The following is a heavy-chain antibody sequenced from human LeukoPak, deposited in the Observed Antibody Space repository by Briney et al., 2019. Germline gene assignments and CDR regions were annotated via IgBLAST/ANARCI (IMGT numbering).Heavy chain of an antibody. CDR3: AKYPGYSYVLGGAFDI. CDR2: ISGSGGST. Sequence: GGSLRLSCAASGFTFSSYAMSWVRQAPGKGLEWVSAISGSGGSTYYADSVKGRFTISRDNSKNTLYLQMNSLRAEDTAVYCCAKYPGYSYVLGGAFDIWGQGTMVTVSS. J-gene: IGHJ3*02. D-gene: IGHD5-18*01. V-gene: IGHV3-23*01. CDR1: GFTFSSYA.